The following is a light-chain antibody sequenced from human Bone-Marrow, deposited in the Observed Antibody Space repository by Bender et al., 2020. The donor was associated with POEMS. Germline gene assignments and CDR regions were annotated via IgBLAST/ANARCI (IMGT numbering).Light chain of an antibody. CDR3: QAWDTSGSYV. J-gene: IGLJ1*01. CDR2: QDS. Sequence: SYDLTQPPSVSVSAGQTATITCSGDNLGEKYAGWYQQKPGQSPVLIMYQDSKRPSGIPERFSGSNSGNTATLTISGTQAMDEADYYCQAWDTSGSYVFGSGTKVTIL. V-gene: IGLV3-1*01. CDR1: NLGEKY.